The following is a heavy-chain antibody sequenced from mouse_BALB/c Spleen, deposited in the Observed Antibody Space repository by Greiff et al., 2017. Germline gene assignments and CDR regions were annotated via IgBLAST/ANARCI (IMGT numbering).Heavy chain of an antibody. CDR3: ADDGRRGYAMDY. CDR1: GYTFSSYW. V-gene: IGHV1-9*01. Sequence: QVQLQQSGAELMKPGASVKISCKATGYTFSSYWIEWVKQRPGHGLEWIGEILPGSGSTNYNEKFKGKATFTADTSSNTAYMQLSSLTSEDSAVYYCADDGRRGYAMDYWGQGTSVTVSS. J-gene: IGHJ4*01. D-gene: IGHD2-12*01. CDR2: ILPGSGST.